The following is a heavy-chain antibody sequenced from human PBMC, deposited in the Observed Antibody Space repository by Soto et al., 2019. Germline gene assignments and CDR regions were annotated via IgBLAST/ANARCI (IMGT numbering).Heavy chain of an antibody. D-gene: IGHD2-15*01. Sequence: WGSLRLSCAASGFTFSSYAMHWVRQAPGKGLEWVAVISYDGSNKYYADSVKGRFTISRDNPKNTLYLQMNSLRAEDTAVYYCARVPSSSGRAHFDYWRQGTLVTVSS. J-gene: IGHJ4*02. V-gene: IGHV3-30-3*01. CDR1: GFTFSSYA. CDR3: ARVPSSSGRAHFDY. CDR2: ISYDGSNK.